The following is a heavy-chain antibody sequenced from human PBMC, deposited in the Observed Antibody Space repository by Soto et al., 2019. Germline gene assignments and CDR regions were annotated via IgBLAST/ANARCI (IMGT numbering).Heavy chain of an antibody. CDR2: ITSSGGYT. CDR1: GLTFSDYY. J-gene: IGHJ6*02. Sequence: QVQLVESGGGLVKPGGSLRLSCAASGLTFSDYYMSWIRQAPGKGLEWVSYITSSGGYTKYADSVQGRFTISRDNARNSLYLQMNSLRAEDTAVYYCAREQDGIDVWGQGTTVTVSS. CDR3: AREQDGIDV. V-gene: IGHV3-11*05.